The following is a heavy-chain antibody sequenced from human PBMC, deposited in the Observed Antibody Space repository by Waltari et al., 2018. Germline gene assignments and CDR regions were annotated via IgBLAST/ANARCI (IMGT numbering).Heavy chain of an antibody. V-gene: IGHV3-23*01. CDR2: IGGDSKNI. J-gene: IGHJ4*02. Sequence: EEQLLESGGDLVQPGGSLRLSCEASGITFSDFAMKWVLQSPGKGLEWVSVIGGDSKNIHYAHSVKGRFTISRDNSKNTVYMEMKSLRAEDTAVYYCSKYIQRGDEGYWGQGTLVTVSS. CDR1: GITFSDFA. CDR3: SKYIQRGDEGY.